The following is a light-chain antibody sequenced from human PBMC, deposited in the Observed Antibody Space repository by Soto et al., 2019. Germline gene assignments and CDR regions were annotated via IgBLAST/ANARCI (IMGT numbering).Light chain of an antibody. V-gene: IGKV3-20*01. CDR2: GAS. J-gene: IGKJ1*01. CDR1: LTISDNY. CDR3: QQYSMAPLT. Sequence: EIVLTHSPGTLSLSPGERATLSCRASLTISDNYLAWYQQKAGQAPRLVIYGASSRATGVPDRFSASGSGTDFTLTISRLEPEDFAVCYCQQYSMAPLTFGQGTKVDIK.